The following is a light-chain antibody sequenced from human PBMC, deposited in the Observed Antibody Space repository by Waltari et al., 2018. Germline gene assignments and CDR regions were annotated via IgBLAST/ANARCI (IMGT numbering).Light chain of an antibody. CDR2: DVT. CDR1: SDAIHDYNY. V-gene: IGLV2-14*03. CDR3: CSYTTARTWV. Sequence: QSALTQPASVSGSPGQSITISCTGTSDAIHDYNYVSWYQHGPGTAPKLIIYDVTERPSGVSSRFSGSRSGSTASLTISGLQAEDEATYSCCSYTTARTWVFGGGTKLTVL. J-gene: IGLJ3*02.